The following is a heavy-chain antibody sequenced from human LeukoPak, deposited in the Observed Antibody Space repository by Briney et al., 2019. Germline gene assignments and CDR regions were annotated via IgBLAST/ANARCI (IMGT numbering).Heavy chain of an antibody. D-gene: IGHD2-2*01. CDR3: ARVPPTIVVVPAPFDY. V-gene: IGHV3-30-3*01. CDR1: GFTFSSYA. CDR2: ISYDGSNK. J-gene: IGHJ4*02. Sequence: GGSLRLSCAASGFTFSSYAMHWVRQAPGKGLEWVAVISYDGSNKYYADSVKGRFTISRDNSKNTLYLQMNSLRAEDTAVYYCARVPPTIVVVPAPFDYWGQGTLVTVSS.